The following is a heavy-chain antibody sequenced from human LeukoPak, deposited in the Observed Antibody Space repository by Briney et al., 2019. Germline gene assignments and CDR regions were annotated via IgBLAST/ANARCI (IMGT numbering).Heavy chain of an antibody. V-gene: IGHV5-51*01. CDR3: TRQSSSGYLSYDY. Sequence: PGESLKISCKGSGYSFTSYWIGWARQMPGKGLEWMGIIYPGDSDTRYSPSLQGQVTISADKSISTAYLQWSSLKASDIAMYECTRQSSSGYLSYDYWGQATLVTLSS. CDR2: IYPGDSDT. J-gene: IGHJ4*02. D-gene: IGHD3-22*01. CDR1: GYSFTSYW.